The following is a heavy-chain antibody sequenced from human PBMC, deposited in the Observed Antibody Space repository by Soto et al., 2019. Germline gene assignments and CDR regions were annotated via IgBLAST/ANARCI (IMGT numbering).Heavy chain of an antibody. Sequence: QVQLVESGGGVVQPGRFLRLSCAASGFTFSSYGMHWVRQAPGKGLEWVAIISYDGSNKYYAESVKGRFTISRDKSKNTLYLQMNSLRAADTAVYYCAKDRLANPPYYYYYYGLDVWGQGTTVTVSS. CDR3: AKDRLANPPYYYYYYGLDV. CDR1: GFTFSSYG. V-gene: IGHV3-30*18. CDR2: ISYDGSNK. D-gene: IGHD6-25*01. J-gene: IGHJ6*02.